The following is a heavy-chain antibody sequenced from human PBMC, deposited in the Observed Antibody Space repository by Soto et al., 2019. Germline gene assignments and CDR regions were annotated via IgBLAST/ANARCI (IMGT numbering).Heavy chain of an antibody. CDR3: ARDHSYEDSYWWLDP. V-gene: IGHV1-46*01. CDR2: MHPNGGPT. CDR1: GYAFTNYG. J-gene: IGHJ5*02. Sequence: GASVKVSCKASGYAFTNYGISWVRQAPGQGLEWMGVMHPNGGPTVYAQNFQGRLVLTSDTTTSTVYMELSRLRSDDTAVYYCARDHSYEDSYWWLDPWGQGTLVTVS. D-gene: IGHD2-15*01.